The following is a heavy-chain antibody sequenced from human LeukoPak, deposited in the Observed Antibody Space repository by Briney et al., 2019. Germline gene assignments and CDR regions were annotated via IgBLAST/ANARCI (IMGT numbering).Heavy chain of an antibody. CDR3: VRAVAGLSDY. V-gene: IGHV3-72*01. Sequence: AGGSLRLSCAASGFTFSDHYVDWVRQAPGKGLEWVGRIRNKANSYITEYAASVKGRFTISRDDSKNSLYLQMNSLKTEDTAVYYCVRAVAGLSDYWGPGTLVTVSS. D-gene: IGHD6-19*01. CDR2: IRNKANSYIT. CDR1: GFTFSDHY. J-gene: IGHJ4*02.